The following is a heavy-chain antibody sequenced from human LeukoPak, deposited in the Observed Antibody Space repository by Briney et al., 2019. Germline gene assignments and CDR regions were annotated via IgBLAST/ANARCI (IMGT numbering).Heavy chain of an antibody. Sequence: GRSLRLSCITSRFTFSNYGFHWVRQAPGKGLEWTAAIWYDGSNQYYPDSVKGRFTISRDNSKNTIYLQMNSLRVEDTAMYYCARDLSSSWSPGVWGQGTMVSVSS. CDR2: IWYDGSNQ. V-gene: IGHV3-33*01. J-gene: IGHJ3*01. D-gene: IGHD6-13*01. CDR3: ARDLSSSWSPGV. CDR1: RFTFSNYG.